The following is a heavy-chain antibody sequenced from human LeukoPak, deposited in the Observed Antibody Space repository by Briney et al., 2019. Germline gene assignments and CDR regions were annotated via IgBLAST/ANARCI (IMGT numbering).Heavy chain of an antibody. CDR2: IYHSGST. Sequence: PSQTLSLTCAVSGGSISSGGYSWSWIRQPPGKGLEWIGFIYHSGSTYYNPSLKSRVTISVDRSKNQFSLKLSSVTAADTAVYYCARGRDYYDSSGYYLWGQGTLVTVSS. V-gene: IGHV4-30-2*01. CDR1: GGSISSGGYS. D-gene: IGHD3-22*01. CDR3: ARGRDYYDSSGYYL. J-gene: IGHJ5*02.